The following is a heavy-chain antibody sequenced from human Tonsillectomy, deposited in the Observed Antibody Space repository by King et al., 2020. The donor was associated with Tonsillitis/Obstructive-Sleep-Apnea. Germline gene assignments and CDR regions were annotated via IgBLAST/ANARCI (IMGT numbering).Heavy chain of an antibody. CDR1: GFTFSNAW. CDR3: TTWYGDHDLDY. D-gene: IGHD4-17*01. CDR2: IKSKTDGGTT. J-gene: IGHJ4*02. Sequence: EVQLVESGGGLVKPGGSLRLSCAASGFTFSNAWMSWVRQAPGKGLECVGRIKSKTDGGTTDYAAPVKGRFTIARDDSKNTMYLQMNSLNTEDTAVYYGTTWYGDHDLDYWGQGTLVTVSS. V-gene: IGHV3-15*01.